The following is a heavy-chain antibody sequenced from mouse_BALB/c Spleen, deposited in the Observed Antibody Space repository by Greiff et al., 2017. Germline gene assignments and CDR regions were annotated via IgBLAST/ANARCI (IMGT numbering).Heavy chain of an antibody. D-gene: IGHD2-14*01. CDR1: GFTFSSYT. CDR2: ISNGGGST. CDR3: ARHGRYDAWFAY. Sequence: EVHLVESGGGLVQPGGSLKLSCAASGFTFSSYTMSWVRQTPEKRLEWVAYISNGGGSTYYPDTVKGRFTISRDNAKNTLYLQMSSLKSEDTAMYYCARHGRYDAWFAYWGQGTLVTVSA. J-gene: IGHJ3*01. V-gene: IGHV5-12-2*01.